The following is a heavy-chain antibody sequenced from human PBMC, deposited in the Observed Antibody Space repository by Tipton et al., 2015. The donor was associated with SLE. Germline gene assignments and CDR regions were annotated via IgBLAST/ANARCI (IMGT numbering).Heavy chain of an antibody. V-gene: IGHV4-4*09. CDR1: GGSISKFY. CDR3: ARQVAGSLRYYYYMDV. J-gene: IGHJ6*02. D-gene: IGHD6-19*01. CDR2: IYRSGQT. Sequence: TLSLTCTISGGSISKFYWSWIRQPPGKGLEWIGYIYRSGQTNYNPSLKSRVTISVDTAKNQFSLRLSSVTAADTAVYYCARQVAGSLRYYYYMDVWGQGTTVSVSS.